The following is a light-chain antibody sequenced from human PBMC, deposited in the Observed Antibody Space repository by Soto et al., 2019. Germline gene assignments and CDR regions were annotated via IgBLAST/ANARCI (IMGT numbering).Light chain of an antibody. J-gene: IGKJ5*01. V-gene: IGKV3-15*01. CDR2: VAS. CDR3: LQYNIRPSIP. Sequence: EMGMTQAPAILSVSPGERATLSCRASQSFSSKVGWYQQTPGQAPRLLIYVASTRATGVPPRFSGSGFGTEFTLTIRGIQPDEFTGYYTLQYNIRPSIPFGQRHAWRSN. CDR1: QSFSSK.